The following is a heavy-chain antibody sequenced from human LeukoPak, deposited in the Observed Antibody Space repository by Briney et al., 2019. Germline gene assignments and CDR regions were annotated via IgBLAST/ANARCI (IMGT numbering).Heavy chain of an antibody. Sequence: GASVKVSCEATGYPFTTYYLHWVRQAPGQGLEWMGFINPSGGSTSYAQNFQGRVTMTRDTSTNSVYMELSSLRSEDAAVYYCARNVGSGLDYWGQGTLLTVSS. CDR2: INPSGGST. CDR3: ARNVGSGLDY. D-gene: IGHD1-26*01. J-gene: IGHJ4*02. CDR1: GYPFTTYY. V-gene: IGHV1-46*01.